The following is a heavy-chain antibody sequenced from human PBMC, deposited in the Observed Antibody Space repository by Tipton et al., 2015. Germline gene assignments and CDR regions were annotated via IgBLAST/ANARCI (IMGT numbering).Heavy chain of an antibody. CDR3: ARARGRHGGLLDS. CDR2: IQFSGST. CDR1: SDSITKYY. Sequence: TLSLTCSVSSDSITKYYWSWLRQPPGKELEWIGYIQFSGSTNYNPSLKSRVTISVDTSKSQFSLKLTSVTAADTAMYYCARARGRHGGLLDSWGQGILVTVSS. J-gene: IGHJ4*02. D-gene: IGHD4-23*01. V-gene: IGHV4-59*01.